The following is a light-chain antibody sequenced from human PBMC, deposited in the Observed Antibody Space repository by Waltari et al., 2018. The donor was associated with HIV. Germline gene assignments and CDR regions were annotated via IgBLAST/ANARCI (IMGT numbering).Light chain of an antibody. CDR2: AAS. J-gene: IGKJ1*01. Sequence: DIQMTQSPSSLSASVGDRVTITCRVSQSISNNLNWYQQKPGKAPNLLIYAASSLESGVPSRFSGSGSGTEFTLTISSLQYEDFATYHCQQSYSSPGTFGQGTKVEI. V-gene: IGKV1-39*01. CDR1: QSISNN. CDR3: QQSYSSPGT.